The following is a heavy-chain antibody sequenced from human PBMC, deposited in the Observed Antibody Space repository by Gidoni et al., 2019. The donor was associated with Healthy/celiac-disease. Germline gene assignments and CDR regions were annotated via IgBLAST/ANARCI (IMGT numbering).Heavy chain of an antibody. CDR3: ARQVQWLVWLDAFDI. Sequence: QLQLQESGPGLVKPSETLSLTGTGAGGSIGSSSYYWGWSRQPPGKGLDWIGIIYYSGITYYHPSLKSRATISVDTSTIQFSLNLSTVTAAYTAVYYCARQVQWLVWLDAFDIWGQGTMVTVSS. D-gene: IGHD6-19*01. CDR1: GGSIGSSSYY. J-gene: IGHJ3*02. V-gene: IGHV4-39*01. CDR2: IYYSGIT.